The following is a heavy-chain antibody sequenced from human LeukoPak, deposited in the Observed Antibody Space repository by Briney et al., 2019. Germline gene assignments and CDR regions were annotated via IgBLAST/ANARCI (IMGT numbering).Heavy chain of an antibody. CDR3: AKRETIAAAGSSDY. CDR2: ISGSGGST. J-gene: IGHJ4*02. V-gene: IGHV3-23*01. Sequence: GGSLRLSCAASGFTFSSYAMSWVRQAPGKGLEWVSAISGSGGSTSYADSVKGRFTISRDNSKNTVYLQMNSLRAEDTAVYYCAKRETIAAAGSSDYWGQGTLVTVSS. CDR1: GFTFSSYA. D-gene: IGHD6-13*01.